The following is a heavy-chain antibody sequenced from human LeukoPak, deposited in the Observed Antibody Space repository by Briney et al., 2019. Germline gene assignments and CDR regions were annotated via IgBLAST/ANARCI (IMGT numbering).Heavy chain of an antibody. J-gene: IGHJ4*02. CDR1: GYTYTGYY. Sequence: ASVKVSCKASGYTYTGYYMHWVRQAPGQGLEWMGWINPNSGGTNYAQKFQGRVTMTRDTSISTAYMELSRLRSDDTAVYYCARDLPDYYDSSFPDYWGRGTLVTVSS. CDR2: INPNSGGT. V-gene: IGHV1-2*02. CDR3: ARDLPDYYDSSFPDY. D-gene: IGHD3-22*01.